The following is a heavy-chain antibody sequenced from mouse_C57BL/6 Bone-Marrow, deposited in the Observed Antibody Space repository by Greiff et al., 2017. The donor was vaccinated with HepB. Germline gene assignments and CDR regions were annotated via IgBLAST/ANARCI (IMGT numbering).Heavy chain of an antibody. CDR1: GFTFSDYY. V-gene: IGHV5-16*01. D-gene: IGHD1-1*01. J-gene: IGHJ1*03. CDR2: INYDGSST. Sequence: EVKLVESEGGLVQPGSSMKLSCTASGFTFSDYYMAWVRQVPEKGLEWVANINYDGSSTYYLDSLKSRFIISRDNAKNILYLQMSSLKSEDTATYYCARDLGTTVVEWYFDVWGTGTTVTVSS. CDR3: ARDLGTTVVEWYFDV.